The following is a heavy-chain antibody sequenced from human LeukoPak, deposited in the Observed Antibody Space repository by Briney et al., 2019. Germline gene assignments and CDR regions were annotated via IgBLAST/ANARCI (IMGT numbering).Heavy chain of an antibody. V-gene: IGHV3-66*01. CDR2: ICSHGGT. J-gene: IGHJ6*03. CDR1: GFTVSNNY. D-gene: IGHD3-22*01. CDR3: ARDGIDSSSGISYYYYMAV. Sequence: GGSLRLSCAASGFTVSNNYMSWVRQAPGKGLEWVSLICSHGGTNYADSVKGRFTISRDNSKNTLYLQMNSLRAEDTAVYYCARDGIDSSSGISYYYYMAVWGKGTTVTISS.